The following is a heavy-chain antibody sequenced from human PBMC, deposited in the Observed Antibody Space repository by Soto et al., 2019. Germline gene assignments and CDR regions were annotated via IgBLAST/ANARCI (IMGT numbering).Heavy chain of an antibody. CDR1: GFTFSSYW. Sequence: GGSLRLSCAASGFTFSSYWMHWVRQAPGKGLVWVSRINSDGSSTSYADSVKGRFTISRDNAKNTLYLQMNSLRAEDTAVYYCARVPHCSGGRCYSGEYFQHWVQGTLVTVSS. CDR3: ARVPHCSGGRCYSGEYFQH. J-gene: IGHJ1*01. D-gene: IGHD2-15*01. CDR2: INSDGSST. V-gene: IGHV3-74*01.